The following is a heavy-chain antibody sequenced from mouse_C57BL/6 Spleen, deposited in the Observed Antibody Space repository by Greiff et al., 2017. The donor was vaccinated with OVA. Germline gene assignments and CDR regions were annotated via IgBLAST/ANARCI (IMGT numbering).Heavy chain of an antibody. CDR2: INYDGSST. J-gene: IGHJ4*01. V-gene: IGHV5-16*01. Sequence: EVKLMESEGGLVQPGSSMKLSCTASGFTFSDYYMAWVRQVPEKGLEWVANINYDGSSTYYLDSLKSRFIISRDNAKNILYLQMSSLKSEDTATYYCARVGYDGGYAMDYWGQGTSVTVSS. D-gene: IGHD2-2*01. CDR1: GFTFSDYY. CDR3: ARVGYDGGYAMDY.